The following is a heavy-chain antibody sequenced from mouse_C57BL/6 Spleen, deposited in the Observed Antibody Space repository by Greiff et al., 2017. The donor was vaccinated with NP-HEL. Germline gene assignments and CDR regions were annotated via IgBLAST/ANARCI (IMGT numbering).Heavy chain of an antibody. V-gene: IGHV5-17*01. CDR3: ARNFGSSEVAY. Sequence: DAQLVESGGGLVKPGGSLKLSCAASGFTFSDYGMHWVRQAPEKGLEWVAYISSGSSTIYYADTVKGRFTISRDNAKNTLFLQMTSLRSEDTAMYYCARNFGSSEVAYWGQGTLVTVSA. CDR2: ISSGSSTI. J-gene: IGHJ3*01. D-gene: IGHD3-2*02. CDR1: GFTFSDYG.